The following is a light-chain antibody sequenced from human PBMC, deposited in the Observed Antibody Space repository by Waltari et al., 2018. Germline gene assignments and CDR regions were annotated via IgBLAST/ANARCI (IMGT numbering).Light chain of an antibody. CDR1: TIWSKL. CDR3: QVWDRTTDHPI. CDR2: YDS. J-gene: IGLJ2*01. Sequence: SFVLTHPPPLSVAPGKTPMISCGADTIWSKLVLWHQLKPGQAPVLVIFYDSSRPSGIPERFSGSNSGDTATLIINRVEAGDEADYYCQVWDRTTDHPIFGGGTKLTVL. V-gene: IGLV3-21*04.